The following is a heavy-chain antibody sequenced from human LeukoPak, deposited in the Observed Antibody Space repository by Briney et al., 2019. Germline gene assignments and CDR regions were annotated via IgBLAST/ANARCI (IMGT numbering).Heavy chain of an antibody. V-gene: IGHV3-21*01. J-gene: IGHJ6*03. D-gene: IGHD6-13*01. CDR1: GFTFSSYE. Sequence: PGGSLRLSCAASGFTFSSYEMNWVRQAPGKGLEWVSSISSSSSYIYYADSVKGRFTISRDNAKNSLYLQMNRLRAEDTAVYYCARDQSSWYRGYYYYYMDVWGKGTTVTVSS. CDR3: ARDQSSWYRGYYYYYMDV. CDR2: ISSSSSYI.